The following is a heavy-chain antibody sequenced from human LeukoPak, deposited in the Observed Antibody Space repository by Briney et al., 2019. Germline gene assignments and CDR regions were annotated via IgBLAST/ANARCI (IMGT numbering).Heavy chain of an antibody. J-gene: IGHJ4*02. Sequence: PGGSLTLSCAASGFTFSSYSMNWVRQAPGKGLEWVSSISSSSSYIYYADSVKGRFTISRDNAKNSLYLQMNSLRAEDTAVYYCARNGDGSGFFDYWGQGTLVTVSS. V-gene: IGHV3-21*01. CDR1: GFTFSSYS. CDR2: ISSSSSYI. CDR3: ARNGDGSGFFDY. D-gene: IGHD3-10*01.